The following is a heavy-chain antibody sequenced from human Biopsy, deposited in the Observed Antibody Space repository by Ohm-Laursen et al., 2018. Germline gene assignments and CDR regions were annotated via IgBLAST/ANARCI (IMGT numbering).Heavy chain of an antibody. CDR3: ARASAYGVFDI. CDR2: IDPNSGRA. Sequence: ASVKVSCKASGYTFTGYSCHWVRQAPGQRLEWVGWIDPNSGRANYAQKFQGRITMTTDTSIITAYLEVSRLTSDDAAVYFCARASAYGVFDIWGQGTTVTVSS. CDR1: GYTFTGYS. J-gene: IGHJ3*02. D-gene: IGHD4/OR15-4a*01. V-gene: IGHV1-2*02.